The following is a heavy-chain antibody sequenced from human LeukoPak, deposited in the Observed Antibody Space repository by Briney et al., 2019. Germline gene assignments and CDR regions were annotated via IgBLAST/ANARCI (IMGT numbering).Heavy chain of an antibody. CDR1: GFTFSSYG. D-gene: IGHD3-10*01. CDR3: ARGELWFGELSSAAPDY. Sequence: GGSLRLSCAASGFTFSSYGMHWVRQAPGKGLGWVAVISYDGSNKYYADSVKGRFTISRDNSKNTLYLQMNSLRAEDTAVYYCARGELWFGELSSAAPDYWGQGTLVTVSS. CDR2: ISYDGSNK. J-gene: IGHJ4*02. V-gene: IGHV3-30*03.